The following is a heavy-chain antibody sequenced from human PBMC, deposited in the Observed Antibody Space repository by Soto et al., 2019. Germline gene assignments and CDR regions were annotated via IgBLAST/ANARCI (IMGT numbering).Heavy chain of an antibody. V-gene: IGHV1-58*02. D-gene: IGHD2-2*01. CDR1: GFTFSRSA. Sequence: ASVKVSCKASGFTFSRSAMQWVRQARGQRLEWIGWIVVGSGNTNYAQKFQDRVIITRDMSTSTAYMELSSLRSEDTAAYYCAADRDCSSTSCLPYNFDYWGQGTLVTVSS. CDR2: IVVGSGNT. J-gene: IGHJ4*02. CDR3: AADRDCSSTSCLPYNFDY.